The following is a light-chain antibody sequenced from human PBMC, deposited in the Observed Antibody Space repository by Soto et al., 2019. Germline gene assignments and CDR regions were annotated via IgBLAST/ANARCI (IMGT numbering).Light chain of an antibody. CDR2: RAS. J-gene: IGKJ1*01. CDR1: QSISHW. Sequence: DIQMTQSPSTHSASVGDIVTITCRASQSISHWLAWYQQKPGKAPKLLIYRASNLETGVPSRFSGSGSGTEFTLTISSLQPDDFATYYCLQYNAYSWTFGQGTKVDIK. V-gene: IGKV1-5*03. CDR3: LQYNAYSWT.